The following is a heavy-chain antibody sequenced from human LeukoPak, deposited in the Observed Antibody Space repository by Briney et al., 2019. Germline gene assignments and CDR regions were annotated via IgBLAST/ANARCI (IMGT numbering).Heavy chain of an antibody. D-gene: IGHD2-2*01. J-gene: IGHJ6*03. CDR1: GFTFSNFG. Sequence: GGSLRLSCAASGFTFSNFGMHWVRQAPGKGLEWVTFIQSDGRNIYYADSVKGRFTISRDNSKNTLDLQMNSLRVEDTAVFYCAKAFASCTHDYHYMDVWGKGTTVTVSS. CDR3: AKAFASCTHDYHYMDV. V-gene: IGHV3-30*02. CDR2: IQSDGRNI.